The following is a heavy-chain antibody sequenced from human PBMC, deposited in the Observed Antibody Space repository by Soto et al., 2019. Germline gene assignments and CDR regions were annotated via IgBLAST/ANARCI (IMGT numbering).Heavy chain of an antibody. V-gene: IGHV3-74*01. CDR3: AGGLVVITKDDAFDI. D-gene: IGHD3-22*01. Sequence: GGSLRLSCAASGFTFSRFWMHWVRQAPGEGLVRVSHINDDGSNKYYADSVKGRFTISRDNSKNTLYLQMNSLRAEDTAVYYCAGGLVVITKDDAFDIWGQGTMVTVSS. J-gene: IGHJ3*02. CDR2: INDDGSNK. CDR1: GFTFSRFW.